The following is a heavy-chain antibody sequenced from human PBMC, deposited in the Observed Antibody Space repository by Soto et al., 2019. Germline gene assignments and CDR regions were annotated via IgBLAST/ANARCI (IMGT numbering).Heavy chain of an antibody. Sequence: QVQLVHSGAEVKKPGASVKVSCKASGYTFSSYYMHWVRQAPGQGLEWMVVINPSGDSTTYAQKFQRRVTRSKDTSTSTLYMELTSLRSAETAVYYGARDWEFGFWGKGTLVTFS. J-gene: IGHJ4*02. CDR2: INPSGDST. CDR3: ARDWEFGF. D-gene: IGHD3-10*01. CDR1: GYTFSSYY. V-gene: IGHV1-46*01.